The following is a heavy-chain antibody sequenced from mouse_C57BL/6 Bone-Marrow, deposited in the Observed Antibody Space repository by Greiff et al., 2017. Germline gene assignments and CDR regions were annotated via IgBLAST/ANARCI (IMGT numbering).Heavy chain of an antibody. CDR3: ARWVLEAY. D-gene: IGHD2-3*01. J-gene: IGHJ3*01. CDR2: INPSSGYT. CDR1: GYTFTSYT. Sequence: VQGVESGAELARPGASVKMSCKASGYTFTSYTMHWVKQRPGQGLEWIGYINPSSGYTKYNQKFKDKATLTADKSSSTAYMQLSSLTSEDSAVYYCARWVLEAYWGQGTLVTVSA. V-gene: IGHV1-4*01.